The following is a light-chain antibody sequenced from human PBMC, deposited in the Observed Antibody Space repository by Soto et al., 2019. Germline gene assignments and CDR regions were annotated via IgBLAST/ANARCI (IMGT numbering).Light chain of an antibody. CDR3: QQYGSSPQNT. J-gene: IGKJ2*01. CDR1: QSVSSSY. V-gene: IGKV3-20*01. Sequence: EIVLTQSPGTLSLSPGERATLSCRASQSVSSSYLAWYQQKPGQAPRLLIYGASSRATDIPDRFSGSGSGTDFTLTISRREPEDFAVYYCQQYGSSPQNTFGQGTKLEIK. CDR2: GAS.